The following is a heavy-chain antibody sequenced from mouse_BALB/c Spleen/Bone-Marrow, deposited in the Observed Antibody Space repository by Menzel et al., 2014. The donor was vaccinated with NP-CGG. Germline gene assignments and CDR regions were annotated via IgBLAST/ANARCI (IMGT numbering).Heavy chain of an antibody. D-gene: IGHD4-1*01. J-gene: IGHJ4*01. CDR3: ARWEYYAMDY. CDR2: IDPANGNT. Sequence: EVQLVESGAELVKPGASVKLSCTASGFNIKDTYMHWVKQRPEQGLEWIGRIDPANGNTKYDPKFQGKANITADTSSNTAYLQLSSLTSEDTAVYYCARWEYYAMDYWGQGTSVTVSS. V-gene: IGHV14-3*02. CDR1: GFNIKDTY.